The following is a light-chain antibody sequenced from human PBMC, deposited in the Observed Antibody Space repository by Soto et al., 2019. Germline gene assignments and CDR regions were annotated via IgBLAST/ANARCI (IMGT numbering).Light chain of an antibody. V-gene: IGKV3-15*01. Sequence: EIVLTQSPATLSLSPGERATLSCTASQSVSSNLAWYQHKPGQAPKLLIYGTSTRAPGIPARFSGSGSGTEFTLTVSSLQSEDFAIYYCQQYNNWPRTFGLGTKVHIK. J-gene: IGKJ1*01. CDR2: GTS. CDR3: QQYNNWPRT. CDR1: QSVSSN.